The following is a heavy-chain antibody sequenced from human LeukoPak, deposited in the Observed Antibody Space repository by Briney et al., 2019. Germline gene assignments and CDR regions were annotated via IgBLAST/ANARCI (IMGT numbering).Heavy chain of an antibody. CDR3: ARKFYCSGGSCYSPWFDP. Sequence: GASVKVSCKASGYTFTGYYMHXXXXXXGQGLXXXXXXXXNSGGTNYAQKFQXRVTXTXXTSISTAYLELSRLRSDDTAVYYCARKFYCSGGSCYSPWFDPWGQGTLVTVSS. D-gene: IGHD2-15*01. V-gene: IGHV1-2*02. CDR2: XXXNSGGT. J-gene: IGHJ5*02. CDR1: GYTFTGYY.